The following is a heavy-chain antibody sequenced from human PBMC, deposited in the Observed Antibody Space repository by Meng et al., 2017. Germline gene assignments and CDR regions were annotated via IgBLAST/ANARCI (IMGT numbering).Heavy chain of an antibody. D-gene: IGHD6-13*01. CDR1: GYTFTAYY. CDR3: VRDEDISAAGKLFGDY. CDR2: IDPNSGVT. V-gene: IGHV1-2*06. Sequence: QVQWVQSGAEGKKPGASVKVSCTPSGYTFTAYYIHWVRQAPGQGLDWMGRIDPNSGVTEYAQKFQGRVTVTGDTSISTAYMELSRLRSDDTAIYYCVRDEDISAAGKLFGDYWGQGTLVTVSS. J-gene: IGHJ4*02.